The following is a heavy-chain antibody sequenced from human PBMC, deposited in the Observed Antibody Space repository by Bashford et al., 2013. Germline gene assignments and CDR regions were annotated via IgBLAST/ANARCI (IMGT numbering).Heavy chain of an antibody. D-gene: IGHD6-25*01. V-gene: IGHV3-23*01. Sequence: VDSGGSLRLSCAASGFTFYNYAMSWVRQAPGKGLEWVAAISGASNSIYYADSVRGRFTISRDNFRSTVYLQMNSLRAEDTAVYYCADTEGRAAGKGWYYWGQGTVVTVSS. J-gene: IGHJ4*02. CDR1: GFTFYNYA. CDR2: ISGASNSI. CDR3: ADTEGRAAGKGWYY.